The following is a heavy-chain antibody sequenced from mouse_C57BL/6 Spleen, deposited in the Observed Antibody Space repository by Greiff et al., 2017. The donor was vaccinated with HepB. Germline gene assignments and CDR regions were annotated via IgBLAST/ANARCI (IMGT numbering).Heavy chain of an antibody. CDR2: IYPGDGDT. D-gene: IGHD1-1*01. CDR3: ARGLRSAWFAY. Sequence: VQLQQSGPELVKPGASVKISCKASGYAFSSSWMNWVKQRPGKGLEWIGRIYPGDGDTNYNGKFKGKATLTADTSSSTAYMQLSSLTSEDSAVYFCARGLRSAWFAYWGQGTLVTVSA. V-gene: IGHV1-82*01. J-gene: IGHJ3*01. CDR1: GYAFSSSW.